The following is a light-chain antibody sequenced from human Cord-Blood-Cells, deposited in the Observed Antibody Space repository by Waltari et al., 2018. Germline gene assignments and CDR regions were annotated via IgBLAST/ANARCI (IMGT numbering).Light chain of an antibody. J-gene: IGLJ3*02. CDR1: SSAVGRYNR. CDR3: SSYTSSSTWV. V-gene: IGLV2-18*02. Sequence: QSALTQPPSVSGSPAQSVTISCTGTSSAVGRYNRVPWYQHPPGTAPKLMLYEVSNRPAGVPDRFSGSKSGNTASLTISGLQAEDEADYYCSSYTSSSTWVFGGGTKLTVL. CDR2: EVS.